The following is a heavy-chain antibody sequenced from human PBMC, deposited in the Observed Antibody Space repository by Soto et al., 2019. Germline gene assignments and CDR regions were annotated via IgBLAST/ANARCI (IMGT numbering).Heavy chain of an antibody. CDR1: GFMFSSSA. CDR3: ATTFFSGSGSYRGWFDP. CDR2: ISGSSDST. J-gene: IGHJ5*02. D-gene: IGHD3-10*01. V-gene: IGHV3-23*01. Sequence: LRLSCAASGFMFSSSAMTWVRQAPGKGLEWVSVISGSSDSTYYADSVKGRFTISRDNSKDTLYLHMNSLRAEDTALYYCATTFFSGSGSYRGWFDPWGQGTLVTVSS.